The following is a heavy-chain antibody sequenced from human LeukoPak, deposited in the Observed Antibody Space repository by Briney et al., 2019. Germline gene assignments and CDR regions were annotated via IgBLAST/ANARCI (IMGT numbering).Heavy chain of an antibody. CDR3: AKSSSGVNDAFDI. J-gene: IGHJ3*02. V-gene: IGHV3-30*02. CDR1: GFTFSSYS. Sequence: GGSLRLSCAASGFTFSSYSMNWVRQAPGKGLEWVAFIRYDGSNKYYADSVKGRFTISRDNSKSTLYLQMNSLRAEDTAVYYCAKSSSGVNDAFDIWGQGTMVTVSS. CDR2: IRYDGSNK. D-gene: IGHD2-21*01.